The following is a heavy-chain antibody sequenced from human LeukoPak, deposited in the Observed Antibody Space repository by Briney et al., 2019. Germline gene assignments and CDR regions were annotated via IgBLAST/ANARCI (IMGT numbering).Heavy chain of an antibody. CDR1: GFTFSSYA. D-gene: IGHD6-19*01. CDR2: ISGSGGST. CDR3: AKGLEYSSGWYTWYGMAV. J-gene: IGHJ6*02. Sequence: QPGGSLRLSCAASGFTFSSYAMRWVRQAPGKGLEWVSAISGSGGSTYYADSVKGRFTISRDNSKNTLYLQMNSMRAEDMAIYYCAKGLEYSSGWYTWYGMAVWGQGTTVTVSS. V-gene: IGHV3-23*01.